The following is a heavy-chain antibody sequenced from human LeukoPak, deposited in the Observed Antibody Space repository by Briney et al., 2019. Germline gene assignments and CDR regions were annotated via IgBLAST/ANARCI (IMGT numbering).Heavy chain of an antibody. CDR2: ISSSGSTI. J-gene: IGHJ4*02. Sequence: GSLRLSCASSGFTFSDYYMSWIRQAPGKGLEGVSYISSSGSTIYYADSVKGRFTISRDNAKNSLYLQMNSLRAEDTAVYYCARVLSYGYSRYFDYWGQGTLVTVSS. V-gene: IGHV3-11*01. CDR3: ARVLSYGYSRYFDY. CDR1: GFTFSDYY. D-gene: IGHD5-18*01.